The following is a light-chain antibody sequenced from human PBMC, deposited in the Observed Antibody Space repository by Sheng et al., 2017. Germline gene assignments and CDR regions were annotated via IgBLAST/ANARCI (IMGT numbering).Light chain of an antibody. CDR1: QGLNSW. J-gene: IGKJ2*01. V-gene: IGKV1-12*02. CDR2: AAS. Sequence: DIRMTQSPSSVSASVGDRVTITCRASQGLNSWLAWYQQKPGKAPKLLIYAASTLQSGVPSRFSGSGSGTDFTLTISSLQTEDVAVYYCQQYYSTPYTFGQGTKLEI. CDR3: QQYYSTPYT.